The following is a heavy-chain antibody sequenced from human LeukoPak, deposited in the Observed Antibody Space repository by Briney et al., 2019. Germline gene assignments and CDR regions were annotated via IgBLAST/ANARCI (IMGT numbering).Heavy chain of an antibody. CDR1: GFTFSTYS. CDR3: AKVWGGFDY. CDR2: ISGSGSGT. V-gene: IGHV3-23*01. Sequence: PGGSLRLSCAASGFTFSTYSMSWVRQAPGKGLEWVSSISGSGSGTYYADSVQGRFTISRDNSQNTVYLQMSSLRAEDTAVYFCAKVWGGFDYWGRGTLVTVSS. J-gene: IGHJ4*02. D-gene: IGHD3-10*01.